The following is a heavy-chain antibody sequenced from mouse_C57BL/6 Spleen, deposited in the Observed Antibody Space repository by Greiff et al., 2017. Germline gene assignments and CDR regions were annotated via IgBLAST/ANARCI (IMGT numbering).Heavy chain of an antibody. CDR3: ATNFYAMDY. Sequence: EVQLQQSGPELVKPGASVKMSCKASGYTFTDYNMHWVKQSHGKSLEWIGYMNPNNGGTSYNQKFKGKATLTVNKSSSTAYMELRSLTSEDSAVYYCATNFYAMDYWGQGTSVTVSS. CDR2: MNPNNGGT. CDR1: GYTFTDYN. J-gene: IGHJ4*01. D-gene: IGHD4-1*01. V-gene: IGHV1-22*01.